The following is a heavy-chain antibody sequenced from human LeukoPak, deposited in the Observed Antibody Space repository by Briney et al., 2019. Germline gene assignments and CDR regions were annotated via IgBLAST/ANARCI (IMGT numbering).Heavy chain of an antibody. D-gene: IGHD3-22*01. J-gene: IGHJ4*02. Sequence: ASVKVSCKASGGTFSSYTISWVRQAPGQGLEWMGRIIPILGIANYAQKVQGRVTITADKSTSTAYMELSSLRSEDTAVYYCARDGDYYDSSGVYFDYWGQGTLVTVSS. V-gene: IGHV1-69*04. CDR3: ARDGDYYDSSGVYFDY. CDR2: IIPILGIA. CDR1: GGTFSSYT.